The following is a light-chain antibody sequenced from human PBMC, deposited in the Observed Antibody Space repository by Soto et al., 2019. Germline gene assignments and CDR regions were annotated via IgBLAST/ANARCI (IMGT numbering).Light chain of an antibody. V-gene: IGKV1-5*01. CDR1: QTISRW. Sequence: IRVNQTPSALSANVRDEVTITCLASQTISRWLAWYQQKPGRAPKLLIYDASTLESGVPSRFSGSGSETEFTLTISSLEPEDFAVYYCQQRSDWLPITFGQGTRLEIK. CDR2: DAS. J-gene: IGKJ5*01. CDR3: QQRSDWLPIT.